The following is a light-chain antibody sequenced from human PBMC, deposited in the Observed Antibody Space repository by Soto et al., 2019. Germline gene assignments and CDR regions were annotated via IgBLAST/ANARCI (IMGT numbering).Light chain of an antibody. CDR3: TSFTSGSPPYV. J-gene: IGLJ1*01. CDR2: DVT. V-gene: IGLV2-14*03. Sequence: QSALAQPASMSGTPGQSITVSCAGTNNDVGAYNYVSWYQQLPGKALKLLIFDVTYRPSGVSSRFSGSSAGNPASLTISWLQTEDEADYYCTSFTSGSPPYVLGTGTKVTFL. CDR1: NNDVGAYNY.